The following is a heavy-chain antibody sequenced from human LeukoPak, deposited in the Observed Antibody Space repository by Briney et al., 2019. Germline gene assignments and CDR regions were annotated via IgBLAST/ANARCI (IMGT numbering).Heavy chain of an antibody. CDR1: RFTFSDYW. Sequence: PGGSLRLSCAASRFTFSDYWMNWVRQAPGKGLEWVATIKEDGSEKLYVDSVKGRFTISRDNAKNSLYLQMNSLRGEDTAVYYCARDLSFDIWGQGTMVTVSS. CDR3: ARDLSFDI. V-gene: IGHV3-7*04. CDR2: IKEDGSEK. J-gene: IGHJ3*02.